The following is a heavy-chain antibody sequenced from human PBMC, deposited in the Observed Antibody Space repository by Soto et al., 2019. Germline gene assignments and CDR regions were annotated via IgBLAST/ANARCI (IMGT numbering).Heavy chain of an antibody. V-gene: IGHV3-33*01. CDR3: ARLQHSSSWRGIAY. CDR2: IWYDGSNK. CDR1: GFTFSTYG. J-gene: IGHJ4*02. Sequence: QVQLVESGGGVVQPGRSLRLSCAASGFTFSTYGMHWVRQAPGKGLEWVAVIWYDGSNKNYADSVKGRFTISRDNSKNTLYLQMNSLRAEDTAVYYCARLQHSSSWRGIAYWGQGTLVTVSS. D-gene: IGHD6-13*01.